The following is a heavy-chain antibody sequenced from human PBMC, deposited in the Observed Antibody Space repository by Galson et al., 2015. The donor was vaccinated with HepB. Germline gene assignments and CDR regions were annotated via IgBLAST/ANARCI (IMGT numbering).Heavy chain of an antibody. J-gene: IGHJ6*02. Sequence: SVKVSCKASGYTFTGYYMHWVRQAPGQGLEWMGWINPNSGGTNYAQKFQGWVTMTRDTSISRAYMELSRLRSDDTAVYYCARAGRPGGGGYYYGMDVWGQGTTVTVSS. CDR1: GYTFTGYY. D-gene: IGHD3-16*01. CDR3: ARAGRPGGGGYYYGMDV. CDR2: INPNSGGT. V-gene: IGHV1-2*04.